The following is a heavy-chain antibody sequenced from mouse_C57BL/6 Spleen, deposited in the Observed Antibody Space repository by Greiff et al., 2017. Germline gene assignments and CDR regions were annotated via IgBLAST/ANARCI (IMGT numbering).Heavy chain of an antibody. D-gene: IGHD1-1*01. CDR3: ARRGYGSSYDGFAY. Sequence: QVQLPQSGAELVRPGASVKLSCKASGYTFTDYYINWVKQRPGQGLEWIARIYPGSGNTYYNEKFKGKATLTAEKSSSTAYMQLSSLTSEDSAVYFCARRGYGSSYDGFAYWGQGTLVTVSA. V-gene: IGHV1-76*01. CDR1: GYTFTDYY. J-gene: IGHJ3*01. CDR2: IYPGSGNT.